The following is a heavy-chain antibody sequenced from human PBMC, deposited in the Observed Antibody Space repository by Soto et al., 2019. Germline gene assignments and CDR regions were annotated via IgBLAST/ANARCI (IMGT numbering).Heavy chain of an antibody. CDR1: GGSVSSGSYY. Sequence: KASETLSLTCTVSGGSVSSGSYYWSWIRQPPGKGLEWIGYIYYSGSTNSNPSLKSRVTISVDTSKNQLSLKLSPATAADTAVYYCARDWDDYGDYGRGGRSYYYYGMDVWGQGTTVTVSS. J-gene: IGHJ6*02. V-gene: IGHV4-61*01. CDR3: ARDWDDYGDYGRGGRSYYYYGMDV. D-gene: IGHD4-17*01. CDR2: IYYSGST.